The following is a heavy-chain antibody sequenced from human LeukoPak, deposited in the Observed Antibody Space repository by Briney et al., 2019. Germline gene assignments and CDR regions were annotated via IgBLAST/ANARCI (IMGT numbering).Heavy chain of an antibody. CDR2: IYSGGST. V-gene: IGHV3-66*02. CDR1: GITVSGNY. J-gene: IGHJ4*02. CDR3: ASLGY. Sequence: PGGSLRLSCAVSGITVSGNYMTWVRQAPGKGLDWVSAIYSGGSTYYADSVKGRITISRDNSKNTLYLQMNSLRPEDTAVYYCASLGYWGQGTLVTVSS. D-gene: IGHD3-16*01.